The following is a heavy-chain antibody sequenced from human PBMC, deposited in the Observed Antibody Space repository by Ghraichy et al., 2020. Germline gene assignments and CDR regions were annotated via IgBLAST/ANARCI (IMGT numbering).Heavy chain of an antibody. CDR1: GDSVSGNSVS. Sequence: SETLSLTCAISGDSVSGNSVSWNWIRQSPSRGLEWLGRTYYRSKWYNDSALSVKSRITINPDTSKNQFSLQLNSVTPEDTAVYYCARDPSGYVFDYWGQGTLVTVSS. CDR3: ARDPSGYVFDY. J-gene: IGHJ4*02. CDR2: TYYRSKWYN. D-gene: IGHD5-12*01. V-gene: IGHV6-1*01.